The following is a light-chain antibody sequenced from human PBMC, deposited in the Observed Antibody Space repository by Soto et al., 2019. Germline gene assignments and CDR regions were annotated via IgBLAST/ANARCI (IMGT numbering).Light chain of an antibody. V-gene: IGLV1-40*01. J-gene: IGLJ1*01. CDR1: RSNIGATYG. CDR3: QSYDSSLSGYV. CDR2: ANI. Sequence: QSVLTQPPPVSGAPGQRVTISCTGSRSNIGATYGVHWYQQLPGTAPKLLIYANINRPSGVPDRFSGSKSGTSASLAITGLQAEDEADYYCQSYDSSLSGYVFGTGTKVTVL.